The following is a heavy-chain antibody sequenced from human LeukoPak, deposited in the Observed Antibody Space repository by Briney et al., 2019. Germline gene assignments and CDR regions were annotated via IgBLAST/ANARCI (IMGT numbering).Heavy chain of an antibody. CDR1: GGTFSSYT. Sequence: SVKVSXKASGGTFSSYTISWVRQAPGQGLEWMRGIIPIFGTANYAQKFQGRVTITTDGSTSTAYMELSSLRSEDTAVYYCARVRSSSWYYFDYWGQGTLVTVSS. V-gene: IGHV1-69*05. CDR2: IIPIFGTA. D-gene: IGHD6-13*01. J-gene: IGHJ4*02. CDR3: ARVRSSSWYYFDY.